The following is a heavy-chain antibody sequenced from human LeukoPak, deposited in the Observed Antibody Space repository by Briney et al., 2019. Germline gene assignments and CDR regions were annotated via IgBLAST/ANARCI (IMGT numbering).Heavy chain of an antibody. J-gene: IGHJ4*02. Sequence: GGSLRLSCAASGFTFSSYSMNWVRQAPGKGLEWVSSISSSSSYIYYADSVKGRFTISRDNAKNSLYLQMNSLRAEVTAVYYCARDRIVATIPRLGYFDYWGQGTLVTVSS. CDR2: ISSSSSYI. V-gene: IGHV3-21*01. CDR3: ARDRIVATIPRLGYFDY. CDR1: GFTFSSYS. D-gene: IGHD5-12*01.